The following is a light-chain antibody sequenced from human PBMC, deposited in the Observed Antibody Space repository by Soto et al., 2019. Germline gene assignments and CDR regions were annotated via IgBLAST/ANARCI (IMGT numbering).Light chain of an antibody. V-gene: IGKV3-15*01. Sequence: EIVMTQSPATLSVSPWERATLSCMASQSVSTNLAWYQQKPGQAPRLLIYGASTRAPGIPARFSGSGSGTEFTLTISSLQSEDSAVYSCQQYSNWPRTFGQGTKVDIK. CDR3: QQYSNWPRT. CDR1: QSVSTN. J-gene: IGKJ1*01. CDR2: GAS.